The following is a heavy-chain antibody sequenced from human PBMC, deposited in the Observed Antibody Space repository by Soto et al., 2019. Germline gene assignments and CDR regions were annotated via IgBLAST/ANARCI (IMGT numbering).Heavy chain of an antibody. CDR3: ARGVGTRGAFDI. Sequence: GSLRLSCAASGFTFSDYYMSWIRQAPGKGLEWVSYISSSSSYTNYADSVKGRFTISRDNAKNSLYLQMNSLRAEDTAVYYCARGVGTRGAFDIWGQGTMVTVSS. D-gene: IGHD3-10*01. CDR1: GFTFSDYY. V-gene: IGHV3-11*05. CDR2: ISSSSSYT. J-gene: IGHJ3*02.